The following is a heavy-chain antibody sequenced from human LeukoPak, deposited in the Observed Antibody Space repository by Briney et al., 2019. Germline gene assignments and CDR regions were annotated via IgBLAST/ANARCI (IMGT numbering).Heavy chain of an antibody. V-gene: IGHV1-2*04. CDR1: GYTFTGYY. CDR3: ARELTTYYYGMDV. J-gene: IGHJ6*02. Sequence: ASVTVSCKASGYTFTGYYMHWVRQAPGQGLEWMGWINPNSGGTNYAQKFQGWVTMTRDTSISTAYMELSRLRSDDTAVYYCARELTTYYYGMDVWGQGTTVTVSS. CDR2: INPNSGGT. D-gene: IGHD3-22*01.